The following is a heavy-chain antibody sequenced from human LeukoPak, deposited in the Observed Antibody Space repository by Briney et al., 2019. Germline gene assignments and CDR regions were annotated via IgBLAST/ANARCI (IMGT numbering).Heavy chain of an antibody. Sequence: ASVTVSCQVSGYTFTRSHINWVRQAAGQGLEWMGWMNPSSGNTAYAHMLQSRVNMTRDTTTSTAFLQLTSLRSEDTAVYYGARDLNAERSSAGSWWPRKFYYNVRGVWGQGTTVTVSS. CDR1: GYTFTRSH. J-gene: IGHJ6*02. CDR3: ARDLNAERSSAGSWWPRKFYYNVRGV. D-gene: IGHD3-10*02. CDR2: MNPSSGNT. V-gene: IGHV1-8*01.